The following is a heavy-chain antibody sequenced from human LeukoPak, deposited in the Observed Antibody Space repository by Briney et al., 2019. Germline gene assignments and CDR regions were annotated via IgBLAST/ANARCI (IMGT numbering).Heavy chain of an antibody. J-gene: IGHJ6*02. V-gene: IGHV1-8*01. CDR2: MNPDSGNT. Sequence: ASVKVSCKASGYTFTSYDLNWGRQATGQGLECLGWMNPDSGNTGYAQKFQGRVTMTWDTSISTAYMELSSLRSEDTAIYYCARTLVRGLPGMDVWGQGTSVTVSS. D-gene: IGHD3-10*01. CDR1: GYTFTSYD. CDR3: ARTLVRGLPGMDV.